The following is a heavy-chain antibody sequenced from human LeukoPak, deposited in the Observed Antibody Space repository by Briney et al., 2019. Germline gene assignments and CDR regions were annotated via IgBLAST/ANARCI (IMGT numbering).Heavy chain of an antibody. V-gene: IGHV3-7*03. CDR1: GFTFSTYW. Sequence: GGSLRLSCAASGFTFSTYWMNWVRQAPGKGLEWVANIKQDGSEKNYVDSVKGRFIISRDNAKNSLYLQMNSLRAEDTAMYYCVGGSGFKSDSWGQGTLVAVSS. J-gene: IGHJ4*02. CDR3: VGGSGFKSDS. CDR2: IKQDGSEK. D-gene: IGHD3-22*01.